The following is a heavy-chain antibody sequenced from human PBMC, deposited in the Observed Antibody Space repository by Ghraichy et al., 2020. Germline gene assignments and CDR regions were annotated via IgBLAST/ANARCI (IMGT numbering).Heavy chain of an antibody. Sequence: GGSLRLSCAASGFTFSSYGMNWVRQAPGKGLEWVSYISSGGDTINYADSVKGRFTISRDNAKNSLYLQMNSLRAEDTAVYYCARRFGYWGQGTLVTVSS. CDR3: ARRFGY. CDR2: ISSGGDTI. CDR1: GFTFSSYG. V-gene: IGHV3-48*03. J-gene: IGHJ4*02.